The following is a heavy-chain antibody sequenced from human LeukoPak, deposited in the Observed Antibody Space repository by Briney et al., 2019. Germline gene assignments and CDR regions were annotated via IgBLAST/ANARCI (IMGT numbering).Heavy chain of an antibody. Sequence: SETLSLTCAVYGGSSSGYYWSWIRQPPGKGLEWIGEINHSGSTNYNPSLKSRVTISVDTSKNQFSLKLSSVTAADTAVYYCARVRYYGSGSSPYYYYYGMDVWGQGTTVTVSS. V-gene: IGHV4-34*01. J-gene: IGHJ6*02. CDR1: GGSSSGYY. D-gene: IGHD3-10*01. CDR3: ARVRYYGSGSSPYYYYYGMDV. CDR2: INHSGST.